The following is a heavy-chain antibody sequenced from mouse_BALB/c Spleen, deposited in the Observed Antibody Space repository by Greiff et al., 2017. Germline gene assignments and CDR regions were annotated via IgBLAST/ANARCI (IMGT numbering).Heavy chain of an antibody. J-gene: IGHJ4*01. CDR1: GYTFTDYW. Sequence: QVQLQQPGAELVMPGASVKMSCKASGYTFTDYWMHWVKQRPGQGLEWIGAIDTSDSYTSYNQKFKGKATLTVDESSSTAYMQLSSLTSEDSAVYYCARHGSSSYAMDYWGQGTSVTVSS. CDR2: IDTSDSYT. D-gene: IGHD1-1*01. CDR3: ARHGSSSYAMDY. V-gene: IGHV1-69*01.